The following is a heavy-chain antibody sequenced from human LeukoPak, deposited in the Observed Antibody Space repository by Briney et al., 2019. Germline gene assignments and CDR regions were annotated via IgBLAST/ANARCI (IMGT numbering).Heavy chain of an antibody. Sequence: GGSLRLSCAASGFTFSSYEMNWVRQAPGKGLEWVSYIRSSGSTIYYADSVKGRFTISRDNAKNSLYLQMNSLRAEDTAVYYCAKSYYDSSGYYYFDYWGQGTLVTVSS. J-gene: IGHJ4*02. CDR3: AKSYYDSSGYYYFDY. D-gene: IGHD3-22*01. CDR2: IRSSGSTI. V-gene: IGHV3-48*03. CDR1: GFTFSSYE.